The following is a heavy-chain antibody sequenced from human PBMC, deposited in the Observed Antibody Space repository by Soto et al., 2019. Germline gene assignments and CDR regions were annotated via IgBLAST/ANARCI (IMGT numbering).Heavy chain of an antibody. V-gene: IGHV5-10-1*01. CDR2: IDPSDSYT. CDR1: GYSFTSSW. CDR3: ARLEVYYHMDV. Sequence: PGESLKISCKGSGYSFTSSWISWVLQVPGKGLEWMGRIDPSDSYTNYSPSFQGHVTISADRSISTAYLQWSGLKASDTAMYYCARLEVYYHMDVWGQGTTVTVSS. J-gene: IGHJ6*02.